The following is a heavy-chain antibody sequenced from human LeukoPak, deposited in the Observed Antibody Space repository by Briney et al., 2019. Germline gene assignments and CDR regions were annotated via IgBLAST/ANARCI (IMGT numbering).Heavy chain of an antibody. J-gene: IGHJ5*02. CDR3: ARAAPFPGVATWFDP. CDR1: GYTFTSYY. D-gene: IGHD2-15*01. V-gene: IGHV1-46*01. Sequence: ASVKVSCKASGYTFTSYYMHWVRQAPGQGLEWMGIINPSGGSTSYAQKFQGRVTMTRDMSTSTVYMELSSLRSEDTAVYYCARAAPFPGVATWFDPWGQGTLVTVSS. CDR2: INPSGGST.